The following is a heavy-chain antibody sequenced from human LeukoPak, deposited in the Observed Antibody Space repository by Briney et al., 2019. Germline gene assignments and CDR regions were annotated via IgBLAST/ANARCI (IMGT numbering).Heavy chain of an antibody. CDR1: GGSISTYY. V-gene: IGHV4-59*01. D-gene: IGHD6-6*01. CDR2: MHYSGSG. Sequence: SETLSLTCTVSGGSISTYYWNWIRQPPGKGLEWIGYMHYSGSGNYNPSLKSRVTISVDTSKNQFSLKLSSVTAVDTAVYYCARGIAARLETWGQGTLVTVSS. J-gene: IGHJ5*02. CDR3: ARGIAARLET.